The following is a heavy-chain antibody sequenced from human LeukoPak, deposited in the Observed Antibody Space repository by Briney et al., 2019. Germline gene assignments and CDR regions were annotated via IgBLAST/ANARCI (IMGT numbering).Heavy chain of an antibody. CDR2: TYYRGSA. V-gene: IGHV4-59*01. J-gene: IGHJ4*02. D-gene: IGHD6-13*01. CDR3: ARVTGYMVEDYFDY. Sequence: SQTLSLTCTVSGGSISSYYWGWIRQPPGKGLEWVGYTYYRGSANYHPSLKSRFTISVDTSKNRFSLRLSSVTAADTAVYYCARVTGYMVEDYFDYWGQGTLVTVSS. CDR1: GGSISSYY.